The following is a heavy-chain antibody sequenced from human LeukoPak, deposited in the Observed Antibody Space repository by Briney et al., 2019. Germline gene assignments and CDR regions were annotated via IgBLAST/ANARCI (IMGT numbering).Heavy chain of an antibody. CDR1: GITFNSYA. CDR2: IIGSGGST. CDR3: AKWGIVVVPAASV. J-gene: IGHJ6*02. D-gene: IGHD2-2*01. V-gene: IGHV3-23*01. Sequence: PGGSVRLSCAASGITFNSYAMIWLGQAPGKGREGVAGIIGSGGSTYYADSVKGRFTISRDNSKNTLYLQMNSLRAEDTAVYYCAKWGIVVVPAASVWGQGTTVTVSS.